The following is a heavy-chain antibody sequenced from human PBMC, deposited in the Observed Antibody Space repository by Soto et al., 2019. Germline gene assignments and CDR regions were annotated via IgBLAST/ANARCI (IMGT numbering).Heavy chain of an antibody. D-gene: IGHD1-26*01. CDR2: IIPIFGTA. CDR1: GGTFSSYA. Sequence: QVQLVQSGAEVKKPGSSVKVSCKASGGTFSSYAISWVRQAPGQGLEWMGGIIPIFGTANYAQKFQGRVKSPADEYTSTAYLELSSLRSEDTAVYYCASRAYRAPGDVWGQGTTVTVSS. V-gene: IGHV1-69*12. CDR3: ASRAYRAPGDV. J-gene: IGHJ6*02.